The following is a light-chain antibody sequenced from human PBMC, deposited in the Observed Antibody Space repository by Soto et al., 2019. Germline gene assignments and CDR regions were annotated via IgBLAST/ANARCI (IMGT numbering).Light chain of an antibody. J-gene: IGKJ4*01. CDR3: QQSYITLSLN. CDR2: GAS. V-gene: IGKV1-39*01. Sequence: IQMTQSPSCLSASVGDTVTITCRASQNINFYVNWFQQKPGKAPRLLIYGASTLERGVPSRFSGGGSGTEFTLTISGLQPDDFATYYCQQSYITLSLNFGGGTRVEVK. CDR1: QNINFY.